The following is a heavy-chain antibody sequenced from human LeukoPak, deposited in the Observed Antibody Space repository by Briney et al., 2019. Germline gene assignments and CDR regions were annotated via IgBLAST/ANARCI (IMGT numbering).Heavy chain of an antibody. CDR2: IYNSGGT. V-gene: IGHV4-59*01. J-gene: IGHJ4*02. D-gene: IGHD3-10*01. Sequence: PSETLSLTCAVSGCSITNYYWSWIRQPPGKGLEWVGFIYNSGGTKYNPYLGRGGTISDDAPNNQFTLILIHVTAADAAIYYCVRGGSVSPVLIDYWGQGTLVTVSS. CDR1: GCSITNYY. CDR3: VRGGSVSPVLIDY.